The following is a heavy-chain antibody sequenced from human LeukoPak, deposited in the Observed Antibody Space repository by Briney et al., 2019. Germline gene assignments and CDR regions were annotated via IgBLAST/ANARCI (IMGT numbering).Heavy chain of an antibody. V-gene: IGHV4-28*01. D-gene: IGHD6-19*01. CDR1: GYSISSSNW. Sequence: SETLSLTCAVSGYSISSSNWWGWIRPPPGKGLEWIGYIYYSGSTHYNPSLKSRVIMSVDTSKNQFSLKLSSVTAVDTAVYYCARSASPYSSEYYFDYWAREPWSPSPQ. CDR3: ARSASPYSSEYYFDY. J-gene: IGHJ4*02. CDR2: IYYSGST.